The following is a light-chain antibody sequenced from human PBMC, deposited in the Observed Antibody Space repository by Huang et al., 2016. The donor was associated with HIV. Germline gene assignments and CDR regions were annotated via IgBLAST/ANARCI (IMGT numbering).Light chain of an antibody. CDR1: QSVLYSLSKKNY. CDR3: LQYYSVPQT. V-gene: IGKV4-1*01. J-gene: IGKJ1*01. Sequence: DIVMTQSPDSLAVSPGERATINCKSSQSVLYSLSKKNYLAWFQQKPGRPPKLLMYWATTREGGVPDRFSGSGSGTDFTLTINNLQAEDVAVYLCLQYYSVPQTFGHGTKVEIK. CDR2: WAT.